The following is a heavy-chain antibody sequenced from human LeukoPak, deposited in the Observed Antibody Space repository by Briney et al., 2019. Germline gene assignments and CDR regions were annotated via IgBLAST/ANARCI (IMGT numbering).Heavy chain of an antibody. J-gene: IGHJ5*02. CDR1: GFTFSSYE. V-gene: IGHV3-21*01. Sequence: GGSLRLSCAASGFTFSSYEMNWVRQAPGKGLEWVSSVSSSSSYIHYADSVRGRFTISRDNAKSSLYLQMNSLRAEDTAVYFCARDLLTGYYRRGNWFDPWGQGTLVIVSS. CDR2: VSSSSSYI. D-gene: IGHD3-9*01. CDR3: ARDLLTGYYRRGNWFDP.